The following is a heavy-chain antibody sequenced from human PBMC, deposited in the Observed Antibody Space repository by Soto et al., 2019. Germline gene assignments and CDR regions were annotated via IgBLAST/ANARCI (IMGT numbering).Heavy chain of an antibody. CDR3: ARGGDWQFDY. J-gene: IGHJ4*02. Sequence: QVQLQESGPGLVKPSGTLSLTCAVSGDSISSDKWWSWVRQPPGKALEWIGEIHHSGRTNYNPSLKSRVTILVEKSKNQVSLELSSMTAADTAVYYCARGGDWQFDYWGQGTLVTVSS. CDR2: IHHSGRT. V-gene: IGHV4-4*02. D-gene: IGHD2-21*02. CDR1: GDSISSDKW.